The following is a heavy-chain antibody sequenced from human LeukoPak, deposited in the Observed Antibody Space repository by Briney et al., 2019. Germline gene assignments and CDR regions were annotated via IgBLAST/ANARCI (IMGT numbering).Heavy chain of an antibody. V-gene: IGHV1-8*01. Sequence: ASVKVSCKASVYTFTSSDINWVRQAAGQGLEWMGWINPNSGRTGYAQKFQGRVTMTANTSISTAYMESSSLRFDDTAVYYCARGRSGLAAAGTYDYWGQGTLITVSS. D-gene: IGHD6-13*01. CDR3: ARGRSGLAAAGTYDY. J-gene: IGHJ4*02. CDR1: VYTFTSSD. CDR2: INPNSGRT.